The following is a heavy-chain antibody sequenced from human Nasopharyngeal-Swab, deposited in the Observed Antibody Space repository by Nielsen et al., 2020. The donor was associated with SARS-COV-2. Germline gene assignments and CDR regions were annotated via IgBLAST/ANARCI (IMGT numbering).Heavy chain of an antibody. CDR3: ARDPCGGDCLTYYFDS. D-gene: IGHD2-21*02. Sequence: WIRQPPGKGPEWVAVISYDGSNEYYADSVMGRFTISRDNSKNTLYLQMNSLRVEDTAVYYCARDPCGGDCLTYYFDSWGQGTLVTVSS. J-gene: IGHJ4*02. V-gene: IGHV3-30*04. CDR2: ISYDGSNE.